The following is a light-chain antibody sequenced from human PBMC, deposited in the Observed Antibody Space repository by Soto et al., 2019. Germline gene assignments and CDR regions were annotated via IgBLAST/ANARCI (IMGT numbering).Light chain of an antibody. J-gene: IGLJ1*01. CDR1: GSNIGAGYD. CDR2: ANT. Sequence: QAVVTQPPSVSGAPGQRVTISCTGSGSNIGAGYDIHWYQQVPGTAPKPLIYANTNRASGVPDRFSGSKSGTSASLAITGLQSEDEADYYCQYYDTSLSGYVFGPGTKLTVL. V-gene: IGLV1-40*01. CDR3: QYYDTSLSGYV.